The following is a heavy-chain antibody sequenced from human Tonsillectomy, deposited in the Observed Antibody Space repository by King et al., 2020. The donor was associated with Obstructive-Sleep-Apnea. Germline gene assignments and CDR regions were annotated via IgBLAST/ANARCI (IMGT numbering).Heavy chain of an antibody. V-gene: IGHV3-30-3*01. CDR2: ISYGGNNK. CDR3: ARREYAFNGMDV. Sequence: VQLVESGGGVVQPGRSLRLSCAASGFTFSNYTLHWVRQAPGKGLEWVAVISYGGNNKDYADSVKGRFTISRDNSKNTLYLQMNSLRAEDTAVYYCARREYAFNGMDVWGQGTTVTVSS. CDR1: GFTFSNYT. J-gene: IGHJ6*02. D-gene: IGHD2/OR15-2a*01.